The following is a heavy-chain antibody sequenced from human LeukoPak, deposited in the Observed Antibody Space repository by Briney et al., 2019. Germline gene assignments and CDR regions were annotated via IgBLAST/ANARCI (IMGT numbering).Heavy chain of an antibody. CDR2: INHSGGT. Sequence: SETLSLTCSVSDDSITMYYWSWIRQPPGKGLEWIGEINHSGGTNYNPSLKSRVTISVDTSKKQFSLKLSSVTAADTAVYYCARRLIGYCSGGSCYSGYFQHWGQGTLVTVSS. CDR3: ARRLIGYCSGGSCYSGYFQH. D-gene: IGHD2-15*01. J-gene: IGHJ1*01. CDR1: DDSITMYY. V-gene: IGHV4-34*01.